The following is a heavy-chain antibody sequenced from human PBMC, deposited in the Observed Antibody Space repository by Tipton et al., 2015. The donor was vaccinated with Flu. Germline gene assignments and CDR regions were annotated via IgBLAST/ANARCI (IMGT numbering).Heavy chain of an antibody. J-gene: IGHJ5*02. V-gene: IGHV4-38-2*02. D-gene: IGHD2-8*02. CDR1: GYPNDNGYY. CDR3: AREGGYSTGFSRIDT. CDR2: MYHSGSI. Sequence: TLSLTCSVSGYPNDNGYYCGWVRQSPGKGLEWIGSMYHSGSIYSNPSLKGRVTISGDRSKNQFSLKLSSVTAADTAVYYCAREGGYSTGFSRIDTWGQGTLVTVSS.